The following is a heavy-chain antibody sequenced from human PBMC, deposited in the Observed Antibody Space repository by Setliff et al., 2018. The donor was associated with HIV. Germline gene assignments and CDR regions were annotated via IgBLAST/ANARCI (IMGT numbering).Heavy chain of an antibody. D-gene: IGHD2-2*01. CDR2: INHSENT. J-gene: IGHJ4*02. CDR3: ATHCTSTSCYSAGLDY. V-gene: IGHV4-34*01. Sequence: SETLSLTCAVYGGSFSGYYWRWIRQPPGKGMEWIGEINHSENTNYNPSLKSRVTISVDTSKNQFTLNLNSVTAADTAVYYCATHCTSTSCYSAGLDYWGQGTLVTVSS. CDR1: GGSFSGYY.